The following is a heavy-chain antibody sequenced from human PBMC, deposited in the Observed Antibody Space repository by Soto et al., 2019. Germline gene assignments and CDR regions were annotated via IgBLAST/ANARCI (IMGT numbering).Heavy chain of an antibody. Sequence: QVQLQESGPGLVKPSGTLSLTCAVSGGSIGSSNWWSWVRQSPGKGLEWIGEIYDSGSTNYNPSLKSRVTISLDKSKNQFSLKLSSVNAADTAVYYCARLKNYDILNRSDYWGQGSMVTVSS. D-gene: IGHD3-9*01. V-gene: IGHV4-4*02. J-gene: IGHJ4*02. CDR3: ARLKNYDILNRSDY. CDR2: IYDSGST. CDR1: GGSIGSSNW.